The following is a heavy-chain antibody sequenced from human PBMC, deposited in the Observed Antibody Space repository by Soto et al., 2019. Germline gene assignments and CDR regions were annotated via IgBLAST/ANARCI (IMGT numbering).Heavy chain of an antibody. D-gene: IGHD3-22*01. Sequence: QVQLQESGPGLVKPSQTLSLTCTVSGGSISSGGYYWSWIRQHPGKGLEWIGYIYYSGSTYYNPSLKSRVTISVDTSKHQFSLKLSSVTAADTAVYYCARVHRVALYYYSSGRFDYWGQGTLVTVSS. V-gene: IGHV4-31*03. CDR1: GGSISSGGYY. CDR3: ARVHRVALYYYSSGRFDY. J-gene: IGHJ4*02. CDR2: IYYSGST.